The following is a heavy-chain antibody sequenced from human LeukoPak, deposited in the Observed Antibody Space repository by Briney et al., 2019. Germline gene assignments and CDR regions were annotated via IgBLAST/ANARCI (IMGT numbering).Heavy chain of an antibody. V-gene: IGHV1-2*02. Sequence: ASVKVSCKASGSTFTGYYMHWVRQAPGQGLEWMGWINANSGDTKYAQKFPGRVTMTRDTSISTAYMKLSRLRSDDTAMYYCAREISGYSDYWGQGTLVTVSS. CDR3: AREISGYSDY. D-gene: IGHD3-22*01. CDR1: GSTFTGYY. CDR2: INANSGDT. J-gene: IGHJ4*02.